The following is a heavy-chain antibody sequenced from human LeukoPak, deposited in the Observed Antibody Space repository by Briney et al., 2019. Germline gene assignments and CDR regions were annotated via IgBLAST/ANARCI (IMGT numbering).Heavy chain of an antibody. D-gene: IGHD6-13*01. V-gene: IGHV2-5*08. CDR1: GGSISSYYW. CDR3: AHLPYSSSWYSSVFDY. J-gene: IGHJ4*02. CDR2: IYWDDDK. Sequence: TLSLTCTVSGGSISSYYWSWIRQPPGKALEWLALIYWDDDKRYSPSLKSRLTITKDTSKNQVVLTMTNMDPVDTATYYCAHLPYSSSWYSSVFDYWGQGTLVTVSS.